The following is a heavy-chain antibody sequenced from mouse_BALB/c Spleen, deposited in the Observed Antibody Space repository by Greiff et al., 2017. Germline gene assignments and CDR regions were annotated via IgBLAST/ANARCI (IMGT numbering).Heavy chain of an antibody. CDR3: ARGNYRYDWFAY. CDR2: IDPANGNT. V-gene: IGHV14-3*02. CDR1: GFNIKDTY. Sequence: EVKLMESGAELVKPGASVKLSCTASGFNIKDTYMHWVKQRPEQGLEWIGRIDPANGNTKYDPKFQGKATITADTSSNTAYLQLSSLTSEDTAVYYCARGNYRYDWFAYWGQGTLVTVSA. J-gene: IGHJ3*01. D-gene: IGHD2-14*01.